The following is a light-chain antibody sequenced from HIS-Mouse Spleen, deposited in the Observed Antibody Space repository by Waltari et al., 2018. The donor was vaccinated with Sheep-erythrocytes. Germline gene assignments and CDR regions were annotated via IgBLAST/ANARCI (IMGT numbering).Light chain of an antibody. V-gene: IGLV2-8*01. CDR2: EVS. J-gene: IGLJ3*02. CDR3: SSYAGSNNWV. CDR1: RSDVGGYNS. Sequence: QSALTQPPSASGSPGQSVTIACTATRSDVGGYNSVPRSQQHPGKAPKIMIYEVSKRPSGVPDRFSGSKSVNTASLTVSGLQAEDEADYYCSSYAGSNNWVFGGGTKLTVL.